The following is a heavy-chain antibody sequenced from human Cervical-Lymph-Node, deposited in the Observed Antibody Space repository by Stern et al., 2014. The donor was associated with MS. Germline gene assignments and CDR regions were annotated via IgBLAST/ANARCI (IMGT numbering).Heavy chain of an antibody. Sequence: VQLVESGSELKKPGASVKVSCKASGYTFTSNAINWVRQAPGQGLEWMGWINTDTGNPTYAQGFTGRYVFSLDTSVSTAYLQIRSLQAEDTAVYYCARFRELSPYYFDYWGQGTLVTVSS. D-gene: IGHD3-16*02. CDR1: GYTFTSNA. CDR3: ARFRELSPYYFDY. J-gene: IGHJ4*02. CDR2: INTDTGNP. V-gene: IGHV7-4-1*01.